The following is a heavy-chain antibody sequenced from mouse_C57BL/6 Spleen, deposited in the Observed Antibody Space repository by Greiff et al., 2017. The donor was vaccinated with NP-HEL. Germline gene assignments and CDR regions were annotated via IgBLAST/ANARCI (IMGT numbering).Heavy chain of an antibody. V-gene: IGHV1-7*01. CDR2: INPSSGYT. D-gene: IGHD2-3*01. CDR1: GYTFTRYW. J-gene: IGHJ3*01. Sequence: QVQLQQSGAELAKPGASVKLSCKASGYTFTRYWMHWVKQRPGQGLEWLGYINPSSGYTKYNQKFKDKATLTADKSSSTAYMQLSSLTYEDSAVYYCAREDDGYSSFAYWGQGTLVTVSA. CDR3: AREDDGYSSFAY.